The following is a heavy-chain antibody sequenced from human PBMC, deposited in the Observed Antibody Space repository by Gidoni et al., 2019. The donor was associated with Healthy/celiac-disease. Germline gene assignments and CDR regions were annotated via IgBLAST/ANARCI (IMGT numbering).Heavy chain of an antibody. CDR3: AREKIAAAGTFYYYGMDV. J-gene: IGHJ6*02. V-gene: IGHV4-34*01. CDR1: GGSFSGYY. D-gene: IGHD6-13*01. CDR2: INHSGST. Sequence: QVQLQQWGAGLLKPSETLSLTCAVYGGSFSGYYWSWIRQPPGKGLEWIGEINHSGSTNYNPSLKSRVTISVDTSKNQFSLKLSSVTVADTAVYYCAREKIAAAGTFYYYGMDVWGQGTTVTVSS.